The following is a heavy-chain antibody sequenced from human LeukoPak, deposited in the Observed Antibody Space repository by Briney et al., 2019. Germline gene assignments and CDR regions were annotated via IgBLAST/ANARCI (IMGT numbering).Heavy chain of an antibody. CDR3: ARDFGELDY. CDR1: GFTFSVYA. Sequence: GGSLRLSCAASGFTFSVYAMSWVRQAPGKGLEWVSAISGSDYSTYYADSVKGRFTISRDNSENTLYLQMNSLRAEDTAVYYCARDFGELDYWGQGTLLTVSS. CDR2: ISGSDYST. V-gene: IGHV3-23*01. J-gene: IGHJ4*02. D-gene: IGHD3-3*01.